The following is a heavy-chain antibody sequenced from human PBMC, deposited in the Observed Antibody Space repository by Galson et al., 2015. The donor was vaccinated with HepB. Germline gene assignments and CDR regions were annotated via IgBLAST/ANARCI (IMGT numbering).Heavy chain of an antibody. CDR3: ARRISLVRGIITRPDYYYGMDV. J-gene: IGHJ6*02. D-gene: IGHD3-10*01. CDR1: EFTFSNYW. V-gene: IGHV3-7*03. Sequence: SLRLSCAASEFTFSNYWMNWARQAPGQGLEWVANINPDGSEKSYVASLKGRFTISRDNSKNSVYLQMDSLRAEDTAIYYCARRISLVRGIITRPDYYYGMDVWGQGTTVTVAS. CDR2: INPDGSEK.